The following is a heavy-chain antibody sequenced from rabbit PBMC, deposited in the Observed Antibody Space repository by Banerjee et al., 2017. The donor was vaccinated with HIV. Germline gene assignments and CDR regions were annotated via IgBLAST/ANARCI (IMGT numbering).Heavy chain of an antibody. Sequence: QERLEESGGDLVKPEGSLTLTCTASGSDISSNAMCWVRQAPGKGLELIACIGTGGGSTWYASWVNGRFTIAKTSSTTVTLQMTSLTAADTATYFCARDLAGVIGWNFGLWGQGTLVTVS. D-gene: IGHD4-1*01. V-gene: IGHV1S45*01. CDR2: IGTGGGST. J-gene: IGHJ3*01. CDR3: ARDLAGVIGWNFGL. CDR1: GSDISSNA.